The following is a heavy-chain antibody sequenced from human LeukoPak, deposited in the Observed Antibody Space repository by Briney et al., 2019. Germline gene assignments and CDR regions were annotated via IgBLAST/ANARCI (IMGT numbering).Heavy chain of an antibody. Sequence: GGSLRLSCAVSGFTFSTYWMSWVRQAPGKGLEWVANIKEDGSEKYYVDSVKGRFTISRDNAKNSLYLQMNSLRAEDTAVYYCARAGYWGQGTLVTVSS. CDR1: GFTFSTYW. V-gene: IGHV3-7*01. CDR3: ARAGY. CDR2: IKEDGSEK. J-gene: IGHJ4*02.